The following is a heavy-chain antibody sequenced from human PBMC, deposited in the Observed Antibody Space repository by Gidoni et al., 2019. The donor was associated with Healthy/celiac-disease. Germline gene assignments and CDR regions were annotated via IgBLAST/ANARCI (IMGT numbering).Heavy chain of an antibody. CDR2: ISSSSSYI. V-gene: IGHV3-21*01. Sequence: EVQLVESGGGLVKPGGSLRLSCAASGFTFSSYSMNWVRQAPGKGLEWVSSISSSSSYIYYADSVKGRFTISRDNAKNSLYLQMNSLRAEDTAVYYCARSPRGVVIEYFQHWGQGTLVTVSS. CDR3: ARSPRGVVIEYFQH. D-gene: IGHD3-22*01. CDR1: GFTFSSYS. J-gene: IGHJ1*01.